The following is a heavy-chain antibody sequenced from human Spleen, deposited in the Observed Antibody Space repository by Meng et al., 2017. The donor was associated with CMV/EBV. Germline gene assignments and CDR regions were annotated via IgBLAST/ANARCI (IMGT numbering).Heavy chain of an antibody. V-gene: IGHV3-9*01. CDR1: GFTFDDYA. Sequence: SLKISRAASGFTFDDYAMHWVRQAPGKGLEWVSGISWNSGSIGYADSVKGRFTISRDNSKNTVYLQASSLRGDDTALYYCARDDGLIRGGQGTLVTVSS. D-gene: IGHD3-22*01. J-gene: IGHJ4*02. CDR2: ISWNSGSI. CDR3: ARDDGLIR.